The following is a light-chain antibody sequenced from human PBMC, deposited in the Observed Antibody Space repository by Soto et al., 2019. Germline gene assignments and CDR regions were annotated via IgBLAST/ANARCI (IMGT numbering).Light chain of an antibody. Sequence: QSALTQPASVSGSPGQSITISCTGTSSDVGGYNYVSWYQHHPGKAPKLIIYEVSNRPSGVSNRFSGSKSGNTASLTISGLQAEDEDDYYCSSYTTSSTWVFGGGTKLTVL. CDR2: EVS. J-gene: IGLJ3*02. V-gene: IGLV2-14*01. CDR3: SSYTTSSTWV. CDR1: SSDVGGYNY.